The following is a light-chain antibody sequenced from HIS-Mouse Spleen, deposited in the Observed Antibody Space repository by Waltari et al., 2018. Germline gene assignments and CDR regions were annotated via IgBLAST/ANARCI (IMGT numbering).Light chain of an antibody. CDR1: ALPKKY. J-gene: IGLJ2*01. CDR3: YSTDSSGNHRV. V-gene: IGLV3-10*01. Sequence: SYELTQPPSVSVSPGQTARITCSGDALPKKYAYWYPQKPGQAPVLVIYEDSKRPPGIPERFSGYSSGTMATLTISGAQVEDEADYYCYSTDSSGNHRVFGGGTKLTVL. CDR2: EDS.